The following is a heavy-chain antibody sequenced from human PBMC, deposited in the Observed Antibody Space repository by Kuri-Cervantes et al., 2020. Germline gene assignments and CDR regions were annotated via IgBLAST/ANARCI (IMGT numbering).Heavy chain of an antibody. CDR2: IIPIFGTA. CDR1: GGTFISYA. J-gene: IGHJ6*02. CDR3: ARGGKYGSGSYGGHYYYYGMDV. V-gene: IGHV1-69*13. D-gene: IGHD3-10*01. Sequence: SVKVSCKASGGTFISYAISWVRQAPGQGLEWMGGIIPIFGTANYAQKFQGRVTITADESTSTAYMELSSLRSEDTAVYYCARGGKYGSGSYGGHYYYYGMDVWGQGTTVTVSS.